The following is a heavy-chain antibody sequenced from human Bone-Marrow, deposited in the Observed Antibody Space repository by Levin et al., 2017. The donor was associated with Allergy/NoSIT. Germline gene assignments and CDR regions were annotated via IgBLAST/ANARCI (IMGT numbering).Heavy chain of an antibody. Sequence: SPTLSLTCTVSGGSFSSGHYYWNWIRQPPGKGLEWIGNIYYSGSTYYNPSLKSRVAVSLDTSKNQLSLKLTSVTAADTAVYYCARDTAFYDFWSGYPNWNFDLWGRGTLVTVSS. CDR3: ARDTAFYDFWSGYPNWNFDL. V-gene: IGHV4-30-4*01. CDR2: IYYSGST. CDR1: GGSFSSGHYY. J-gene: IGHJ2*01. D-gene: IGHD3-3*01.